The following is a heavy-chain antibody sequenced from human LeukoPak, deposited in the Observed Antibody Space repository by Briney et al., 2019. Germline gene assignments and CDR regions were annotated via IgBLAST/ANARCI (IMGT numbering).Heavy chain of an antibody. V-gene: IGHV3-73*01. J-gene: IGHJ4*02. Sequence: GGSLRLSCAASGFTFSGSAMHWVRQASGKGLEWVGRIRSKANSYATAYAASVKGRFTISRDDSKNTAYLQMNSLKTEDTAVYYCTTDLILVPARFGVVLPNFDYWGQGTLVTVSS. D-gene: IGHD3-3*01. CDR3: TTDLILVPARFGVVLPNFDY. CDR2: IRSKANSYAT. CDR1: GFTFSGSA.